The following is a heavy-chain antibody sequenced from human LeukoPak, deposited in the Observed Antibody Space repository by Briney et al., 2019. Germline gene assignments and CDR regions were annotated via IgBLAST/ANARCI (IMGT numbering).Heavy chain of an antibody. D-gene: IGHD3-22*01. CDR3: ARGYYDSSGYYQGYYYYYMDV. J-gene: IGHJ6*03. CDR1: GGSFSGYY. CDR2: INHSGST. Sequence: SETLSLTCAVSGGSFSGYYWSWIRQPPGKGLEWIGEINHSGSTNYNPSLKSRVTISVDTSKNQFSLKLSSVTAADTAVYYCARGYYDSSGYYQGYYYYYMDVWGKGTTVTVSS. V-gene: IGHV4-34*01.